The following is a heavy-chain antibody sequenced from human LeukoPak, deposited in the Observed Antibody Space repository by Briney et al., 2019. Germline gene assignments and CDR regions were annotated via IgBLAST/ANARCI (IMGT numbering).Heavy chain of an antibody. J-gene: IGHJ4*02. D-gene: IGHD3-10*01. CDR1: GFTFSSYA. Sequence: GSLRLSCAASGFTFSSYAMSWVRQAPGKGLEWVSAISGSGGSTYYADSVKGRFTISRDNSKNTLYLQMNSLRAEDTAVYYCARFPSYVWFGELYYFDYWGQGTLVTVSS. CDR3: ARFPSYVWFGELYYFDY. V-gene: IGHV3-23*01. CDR2: ISGSGGST.